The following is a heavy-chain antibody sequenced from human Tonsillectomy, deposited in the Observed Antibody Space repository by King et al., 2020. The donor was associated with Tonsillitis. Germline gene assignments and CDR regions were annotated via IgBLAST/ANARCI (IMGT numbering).Heavy chain of an antibody. CDR3: ARGSIAPSLNYFDS. Sequence: VQLVQSGAEVKEPGASVKVSCKASGYTFTTYPMHWVRQAPGQRLEWMGWINVGNDNTQYSQKFQGRVTFTRDTSASTAYMDLSSLRSEDTAVYYCARGSIAPSLNYFDSWGQGTLVTVSS. CDR1: GYTFTTYP. CDR2: INVGNDNT. J-gene: IGHJ4*02. D-gene: IGHD6-6*01. V-gene: IGHV1-3*01.